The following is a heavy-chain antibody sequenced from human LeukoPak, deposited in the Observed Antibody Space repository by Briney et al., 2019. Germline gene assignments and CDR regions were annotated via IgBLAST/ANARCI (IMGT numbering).Heavy chain of an antibody. CDR2: IHFDGSPK. V-gene: IGHV3-30*02. J-gene: IGHJ4*02. D-gene: IGHD2-2*03. Sequence: GGSLRLSCAASGFTFSSYGMHWVRQAPGKGLEWVAFIHFDGSPKYFGDSVKGRFTVSRANSKNTLYLQMNSLRPEDTAVYYCAKDQCTRASCDGYPGHWGQGTLVTVSS. CDR3: AKDQCTRASCDGYPGH. CDR1: GFTFSSYG.